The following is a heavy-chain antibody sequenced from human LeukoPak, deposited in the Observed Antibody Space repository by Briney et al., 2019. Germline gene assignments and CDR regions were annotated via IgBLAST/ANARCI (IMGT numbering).Heavy chain of an antibody. Sequence: GGSLRLSCAASGFTFSSYAMNWVRQAPGKGLEWVSVISGSGESTYYAESVKGRFTIPRDNSKNTLFLQMNSLRAEDTAVYYCAKVPSSSSWSDYWGQGTLVTVFS. CDR1: GFTFSSYA. V-gene: IGHV3-23*01. CDR3: AKVPSSSSWSDY. CDR2: ISGSGEST. J-gene: IGHJ4*02. D-gene: IGHD6-13*01.